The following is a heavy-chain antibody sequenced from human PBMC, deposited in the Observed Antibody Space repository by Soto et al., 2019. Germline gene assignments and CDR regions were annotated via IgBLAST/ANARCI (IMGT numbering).Heavy chain of an antibody. Sequence: EVQLVESGGGLIPPGESLRLPCAASGFLVNSAYMTWVRQAPGKGLEWLSMINSDGSTLYAESVKGRFTISRDNSKNRLDLQMNSLRAEDTAMYYCARSGYSFAWGYWGQGTLVIVTS. CDR1: GFLVNSAY. J-gene: IGHJ4*02. D-gene: IGHD5-18*01. V-gene: IGHV3-53*01. CDR2: INSDGST. CDR3: ARSGYSFAWGY.